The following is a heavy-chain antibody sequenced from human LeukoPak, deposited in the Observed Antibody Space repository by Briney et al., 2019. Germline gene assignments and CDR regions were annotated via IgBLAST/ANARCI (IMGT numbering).Heavy chain of an antibody. CDR3: SRGGIDLTTPFGDY. D-gene: IGHD2-15*01. CDR1: GVSFSNYY. Sequence: SETLSLTCVVYGVSFSNYYWNWIRQTPRQGLEWIGEINHSGSTNYNPSLKSRVTMSVDMSKNQFSLTLNSLTAADTAVYFCSRGGIDLTTPFGDYWGQGTLVTVSS. V-gene: IGHV4-34*01. J-gene: IGHJ4*02. CDR2: INHSGST.